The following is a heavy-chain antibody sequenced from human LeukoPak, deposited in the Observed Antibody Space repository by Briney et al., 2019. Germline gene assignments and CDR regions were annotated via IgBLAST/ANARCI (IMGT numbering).Heavy chain of an antibody. CDR2: VTGSADST. D-gene: IGHD6-19*01. CDR1: GFTFSTYG. Sequence: QPGGSLRLSCAASGFTFSTYGMTWVRQAPGKGLEWVSSVTGSADSTYYADSVKGRFTISRDNPKNTLYLQMNSLRAEDTAVYYCAKDDRVVAGNSFDNWGQGTLVTVSS. CDR3: AKDDRVVAGNSFDN. J-gene: IGHJ4*02. V-gene: IGHV3-23*01.